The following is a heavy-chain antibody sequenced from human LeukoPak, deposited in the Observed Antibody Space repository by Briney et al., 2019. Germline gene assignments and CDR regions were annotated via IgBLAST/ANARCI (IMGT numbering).Heavy chain of an antibody. CDR1: GYSFTSYW. V-gene: IGHV5-51*01. J-gene: IGHJ3*02. D-gene: IGHD6-19*01. CDR3: ARLPGAVAGSLLGAFDI. CDR2: IYPGDSDT. Sequence: AGESLKISCKGSGYSFTSYWIGWVRQMPGKGLEWMGIIYPGDSDTRYSPSFQGQVTISADKSINTAYLQWGSLKASDTAMYYCARLPGAVAGSLLGAFDIWGQGTMVTVSS.